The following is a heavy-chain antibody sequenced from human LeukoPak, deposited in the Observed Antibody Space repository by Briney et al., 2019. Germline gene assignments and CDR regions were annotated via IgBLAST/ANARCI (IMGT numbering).Heavy chain of an antibody. J-gene: IGHJ4*02. D-gene: IGHD6-6*01. CDR1: RFTFSSYN. CDR2: ITSSSSTI. Sequence: GGSLRLSCAASRFTFSSYNMNWVRQAPGKGLEWVSYITSSSSTIYYADSVKGRFTISRDNAKNSLYLQMNSLRDEDTAVYYCAREYSSSSGSVSDYWGQGTLVTVSP. V-gene: IGHV3-48*02. CDR3: AREYSSSSGSVSDY.